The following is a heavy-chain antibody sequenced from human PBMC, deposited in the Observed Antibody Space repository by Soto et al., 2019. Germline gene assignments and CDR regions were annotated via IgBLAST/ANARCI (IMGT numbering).Heavy chain of an antibody. D-gene: IGHD6-19*01. J-gene: IGHJ3*01. CDR3: ATQLSPSGRNSSGYSEC. V-gene: IGHV1-69*06. CDR1: GGTFSSYA. Sequence: SVKLSCKASGGTFSSYAISWVRQAPGQGLEWMGGIIPIFGTANYAQKFQGRVTITADKSTSTAYMELSSLRSEDTAVYYCATQLSPSGRNSSGYSECWGNGTIVTV. CDR2: IIPIFGTA.